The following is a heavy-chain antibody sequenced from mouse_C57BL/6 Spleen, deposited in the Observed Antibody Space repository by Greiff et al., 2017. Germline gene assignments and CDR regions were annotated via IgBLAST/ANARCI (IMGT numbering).Heavy chain of an antibody. J-gene: IGHJ3*01. CDR3: ARGDGSSSWFAY. Sequence: VQLQQPGAELVKPGASVKMSCKASGYTFTSYWITWVKQRPGQGLEWIGDIYPGSGCTNYTEKFKSKATLTVDTSSSTAYMQLSSLTSEDSAVYYCARGDGSSSWFAYWGQGTLVTVSA. D-gene: IGHD1-1*01. V-gene: IGHV1-55*01. CDR1: GYTFTSYW. CDR2: IYPGSGCT.